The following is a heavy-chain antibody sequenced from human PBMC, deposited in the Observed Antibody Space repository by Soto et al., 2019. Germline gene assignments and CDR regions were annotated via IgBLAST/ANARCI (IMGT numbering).Heavy chain of an antibody. CDR1: GGSISSGGYS. D-gene: IGHD5-18*01. CDR3: AKVDTAMGPYYYYGMDV. CDR2: IYHSGST. Sequence: QLQLQESGSGLVKPSQTLSLTCAVSGGSISSGGYSWSWIRQPPGKGLEWIGYIYHSGSTYYNPSLQSRVTISVDRSKNQFSLKLSSVTAADTAVYYCAKVDTAMGPYYYYGMDVWGQGTTVTVSS. J-gene: IGHJ6*02. V-gene: IGHV4-30-2*01.